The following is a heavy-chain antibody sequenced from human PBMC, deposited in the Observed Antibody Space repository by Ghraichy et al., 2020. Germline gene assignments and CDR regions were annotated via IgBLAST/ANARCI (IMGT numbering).Heavy chain of an antibody. Sequence: GESLNISCAASGFTFSSYAMSWVRQAPGKGLEWVSAISGSGGSTYYADSVKGRFTISRDNSKNTLYLQMNSLSAEDTAVYYCTKDLYDYVWGSSPDYWGQGTLVTVSS. CDR3: TKDLYDYVWGSSPDY. CDR1: GFTFSSYA. J-gene: IGHJ4*02. CDR2: ISGSGGST. D-gene: IGHD3-16*01. V-gene: IGHV3-23*01.